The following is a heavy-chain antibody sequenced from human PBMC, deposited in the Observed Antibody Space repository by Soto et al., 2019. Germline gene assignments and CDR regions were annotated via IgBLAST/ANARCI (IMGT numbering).Heavy chain of an antibody. CDR3: ARYYDSSGYYYKLGYYFDY. D-gene: IGHD3-22*01. CDR2: IYWDHEK. CDR1: WLSHSKNGVG. Sequence: QTLALTCRSWWLSHSKNGVGVGWIRQPPGKALECLALIYWDHEKRYSPSLKSRLTITKDTSENQVVLTMTNMDPVDTATYYCARYYDSSGYYYKLGYYFDYWGQGTLVTLSS. V-gene: IGHV2-5*02. J-gene: IGHJ4*02.